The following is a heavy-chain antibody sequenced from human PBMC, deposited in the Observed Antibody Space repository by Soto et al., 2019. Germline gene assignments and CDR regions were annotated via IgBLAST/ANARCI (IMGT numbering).Heavy chain of an antibody. V-gene: IGHV3-23*01. J-gene: IGHJ4*02. CDR1: GFTFSSYA. CDR3: AKFSNWNLYYFDY. Sequence: EVQLLESGGGLVQPGGSLRLSCAASGFTFSSYAMSWVRQAPGKGLEWVSAISGSGGSTYYADSVKGRFTISRDNSKNTVYLQMNSLRAEDTAVYYCAKFSNWNLYYFDYWGQGTLVTVSS. D-gene: IGHD1-7*01. CDR2: ISGSGGST.